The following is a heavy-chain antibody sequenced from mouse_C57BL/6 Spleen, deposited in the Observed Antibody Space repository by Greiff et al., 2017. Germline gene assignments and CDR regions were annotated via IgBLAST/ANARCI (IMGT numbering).Heavy chain of an antibody. D-gene: IGHD3-1*01. CDR2: IRLKSDNYAT. Sequence: EVKVVESGGGLVQPGGSMKLSCVASGFTFSNYWMNWVRQSPETGLEWVAQIRLKSDNYATPYAESVKGRFTISRDDSKSSVYLQMNNLRAEDTGIYYSTGRAGLDYWGQGTTLTVSS. CDR3: TGRAGLDY. CDR1: GFTFSNYW. J-gene: IGHJ2*01. V-gene: IGHV6-3*01.